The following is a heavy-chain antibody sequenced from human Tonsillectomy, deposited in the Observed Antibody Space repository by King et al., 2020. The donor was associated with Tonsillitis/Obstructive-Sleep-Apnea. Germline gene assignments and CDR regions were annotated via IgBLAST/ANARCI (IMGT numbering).Heavy chain of an antibody. Sequence: VQLVESGAEVKKPGASVKVSCKASGYTFTSYYMHWVRQAPGQGLEWMGIINPSGGSTSYAQKCQGRVTMTRDTSTSTVYMELSSLRTEDTDVYYCARDGNVVVVVAATLSHYYYMDVWGKGTTVTVSS. V-gene: IGHV1-46*01. CDR2: INPSGGST. CDR3: ARDGNVVVVVAATLSHYYYMDV. CDR1: GYTFTSYY. J-gene: IGHJ6*03. D-gene: IGHD2-15*01.